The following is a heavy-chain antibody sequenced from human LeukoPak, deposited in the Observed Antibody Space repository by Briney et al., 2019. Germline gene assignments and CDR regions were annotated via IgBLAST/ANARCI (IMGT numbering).Heavy chain of an antibody. J-gene: IGHJ4*02. V-gene: IGHV3-20*04. CDR2: INWSGGST. D-gene: IGHD3-10*01. Sequence: GGSLRLSCAASGFTFDDYGMSWVRQAPGKGLEWVSGINWSGGSTGYADSVKGRFTISRDNAKNSLYLQMNSLRAEDTALYYCARDLGYGSGSYYTGFDYWGQGTLVTVSS. CDR1: GFTFDDYG. CDR3: ARDLGYGSGSYYTGFDY.